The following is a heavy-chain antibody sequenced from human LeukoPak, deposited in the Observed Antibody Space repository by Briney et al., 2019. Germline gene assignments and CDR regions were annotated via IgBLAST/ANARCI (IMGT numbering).Heavy chain of an antibody. D-gene: IGHD1-26*01. J-gene: IGHJ4*02. V-gene: IGHV1-2*02. Sequence: ASVKVSCKASGYTFTSYYMHWVRQAPGQGLEWMGWINPNSGGTNYAQKFQGRVTMTRDTSISTAYMELSRLRSDDTAVYYCAREGGGSYHSALNWGQGTLVTVSS. CDR3: AREGGGSYHSALN. CDR2: INPNSGGT. CDR1: GYTFTSYY.